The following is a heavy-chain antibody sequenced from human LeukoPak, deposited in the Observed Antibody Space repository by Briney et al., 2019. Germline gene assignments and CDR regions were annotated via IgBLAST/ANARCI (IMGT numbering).Heavy chain of an antibody. Sequence: PGGSLRLSCSASGLTFRKYWMTWVRQAPEKGLEGVANIKQDGSEKYYVDSVKGRFTISRDNAKNSLYLQVNSLRAEDTAVFYCGRDSGGSGSYPDYWGPGTLVTVSS. CDR2: IKQDGSEK. CDR1: GLTFRKYW. CDR3: GRDSGGSGSYPDY. V-gene: IGHV3-7*01. D-gene: IGHD1-26*01. J-gene: IGHJ4*02.